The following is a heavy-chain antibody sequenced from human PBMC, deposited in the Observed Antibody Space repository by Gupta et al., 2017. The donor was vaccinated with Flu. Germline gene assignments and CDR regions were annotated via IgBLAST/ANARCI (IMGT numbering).Heavy chain of an antibody. V-gene: IGHV3-11*01. CDR2: ISTSGSNS. CDR3: ARDPRAAHYPYYYYYMDV. Sequence: GKWLEWVSYISTSGSNSYDADSETCLFTISRDDAKKSLYLQMSSLRAVDTAVYYCARDPRAAHYPYYYYYMDVWGKGTTVTVSS. J-gene: IGHJ6*03. D-gene: IGHD6-6*01.